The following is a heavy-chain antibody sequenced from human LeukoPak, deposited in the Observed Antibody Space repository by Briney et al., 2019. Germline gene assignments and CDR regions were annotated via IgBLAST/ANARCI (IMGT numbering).Heavy chain of an antibody. V-gene: IGHV3-48*01. CDR2: ISSSSSTI. CDR1: GFTFSSYS. CDR3: AESYGENARFDN. D-gene: IGHD4-17*01. Sequence: GGSLRLSCAASGFTFSSYSMNWVRQAPGKGLEWVSYISSSSSTIYYVDSVKGRFTISRDNAKNSLYLQMNSLRAADTAVYYCAESYGENARFDNWGQGTLVTVSS. J-gene: IGHJ4*02.